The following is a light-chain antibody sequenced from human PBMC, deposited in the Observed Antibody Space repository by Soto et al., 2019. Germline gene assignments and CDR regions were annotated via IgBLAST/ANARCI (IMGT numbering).Light chain of an antibody. Sequence: EVVMTQSPATLSVSPGERVTLSCRASQSVSDNLAWYQQKPGQAPRLLIYGSSTRTTTIPDRFSGSGSGTEFTLTISSLQYEDFTVYYCQQSNSWPYTFGQGTKLDIK. CDR3: QQSNSWPYT. CDR2: GSS. CDR1: QSVSDN. V-gene: IGKV3-15*01. J-gene: IGKJ2*01.